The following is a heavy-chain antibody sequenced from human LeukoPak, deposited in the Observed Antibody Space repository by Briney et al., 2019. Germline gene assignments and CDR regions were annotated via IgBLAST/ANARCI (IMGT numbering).Heavy chain of an antibody. D-gene: IGHD3-22*01. CDR3: ATNYYDSSGSHYYYYYMDV. J-gene: IGHJ6*03. Sequence: GGSLRLSCAASGFIFSTYSMNWVRQAPGKGLEWVSVIYSGGSTYYADSVKGRFIISRDNSKNTLYLQMNSLRAEDTAVYYCATNYYDSSGSHYYYYYMDVWGKGTTVTVSS. CDR2: IYSGGST. CDR1: GFIFSTYS. V-gene: IGHV3-53*05.